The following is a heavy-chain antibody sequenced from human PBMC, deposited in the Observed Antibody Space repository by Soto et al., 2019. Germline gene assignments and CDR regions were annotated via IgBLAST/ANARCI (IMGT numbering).Heavy chain of an antibody. CDR1: GFIFSNYG. CDR3: ARTSFYEKTGVFDY. J-gene: IGHJ4*02. Sequence: GGSLRLSCAASGFIFSNYGMHWVRQAPGKGLEWVAVIWNDGSKEYYVDSVKGRFTISRDNLKNTVSLQMSGLRADDTAVYYWARTSFYEKTGVFDYWGQGTPVTVSS. D-gene: IGHD2-8*02. CDR2: IWNDGSKE. V-gene: IGHV3-33*01.